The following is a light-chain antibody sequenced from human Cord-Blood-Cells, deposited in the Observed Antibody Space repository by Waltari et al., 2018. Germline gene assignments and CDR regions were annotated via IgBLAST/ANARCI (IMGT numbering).Light chain of an antibody. CDR3: AAWDDSLSGWV. CDR1: CSNIGSTF. Sequence: QTVLSQPPSASGTPGQTVTTSCSASCSNIGSTFVSCYQQLPGTAPKLLIYRNNRLPSGVPDRFAGSKSGTSASLAISGLRSEDEADYYCAAWDDSLSGWVFGGGTKLTV. V-gene: IGLV1-47*01. J-gene: IGLJ3*02. CDR2: RNN.